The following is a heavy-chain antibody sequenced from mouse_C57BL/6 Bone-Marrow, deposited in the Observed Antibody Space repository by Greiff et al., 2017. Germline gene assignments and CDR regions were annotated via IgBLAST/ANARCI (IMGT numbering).Heavy chain of an antibody. CDR1: GYTFTSYG. CDR3: ARSGFAWFAY. J-gene: IGHJ3*01. Sequence: KQSGAELARPGASVKLSCKASGYTFTSYGISWVKQRTGQGLEWIGEIYPRSGNTYYNEKFKGKATMTADKTSSTSYMEIRSLTSEDSAVYFCARSGFAWFAYWGQGTLVTVSA. V-gene: IGHV1-81*01. CDR2: IYPRSGNT.